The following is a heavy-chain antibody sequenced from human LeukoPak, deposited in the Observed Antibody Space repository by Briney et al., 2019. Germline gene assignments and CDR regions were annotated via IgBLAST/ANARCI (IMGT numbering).Heavy chain of an antibody. D-gene: IGHD6-6*01. CDR1: GVSFNAYY. CDR3: ATIAGSSSY. J-gene: IGHJ4*02. CDR2: IYYTGST. Sequence: ASETLSLTCTASGVSFNAYYWTWFRQPPGKGLEWIGYIYYTGSTNSNPSLKSRLSISVDTSKNQFSLKLRSVTAADTAVYYCATIAGSSSYWGQGTVVTVSS. V-gene: IGHV4-59*08.